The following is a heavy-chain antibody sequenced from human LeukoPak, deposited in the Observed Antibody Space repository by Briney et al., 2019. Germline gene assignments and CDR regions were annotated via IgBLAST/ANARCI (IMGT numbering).Heavy chain of an antibody. Sequence: KASETLSLTCTVSGGSISSYYWSWIRQPPGKGLEWIGYIYTSGSTNYNPSLKSRVTISVDTSKNQFSLKLSSVTAADTAVYYCARHREGLVPAAIQEGGNWFDPWGQGTLVTVSS. CDR1: GGSISSYY. V-gene: IGHV4-4*09. CDR2: IYTSGST. D-gene: IGHD2-2*01. J-gene: IGHJ5*02. CDR3: ARHREGLVPAAIQEGGNWFDP.